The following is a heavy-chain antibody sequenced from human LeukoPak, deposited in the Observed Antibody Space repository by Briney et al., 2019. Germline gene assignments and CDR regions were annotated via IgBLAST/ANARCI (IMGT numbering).Heavy chain of an antibody. V-gene: IGHV3-48*04. D-gene: IGHD4-17*01. J-gene: IGHJ3*02. CDR1: GFTFSSYG. Sequence: GSLRLSCAASGFTFSSYGMHWVRQAPGKGLEWVSSISSSGATIYYADSVKGRFTISRDNAKLYLQVTTLRAEDTALYYCARLENQMGLRGPDGAFDIWGQGTMVTVSS. CDR3: ARLENQMGLRGPDGAFDI. CDR2: ISSSGATI.